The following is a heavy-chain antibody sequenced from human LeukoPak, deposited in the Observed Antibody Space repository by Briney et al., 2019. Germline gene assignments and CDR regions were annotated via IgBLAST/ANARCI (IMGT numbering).Heavy chain of an antibody. J-gene: IGHJ4*02. V-gene: IGHV1-69*05. Sequence: ASVKVSCKASGGTFSSYAISWVRQAPGQGLEWMGRIIPIFGTANYAQKFQGGVTITTDESTSTAYMELSSLRSEDTAVYYCARDSYYDSSGLSDYWGQGTLVTVSS. CDR1: GGTFSSYA. D-gene: IGHD3-22*01. CDR2: IIPIFGTA. CDR3: ARDSYYDSSGLSDY.